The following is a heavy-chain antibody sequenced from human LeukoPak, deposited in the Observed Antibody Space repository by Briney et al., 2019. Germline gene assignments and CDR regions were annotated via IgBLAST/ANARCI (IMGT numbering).Heavy chain of an antibody. D-gene: IGHD3-9*01. V-gene: IGHV3-53*01. CDR2: IYSGGST. J-gene: IGHJ4*02. CDR1: GFTVSSNY. Sequence: GGSLRLSCAASGFTVSSNYMSWVRQAPGKGLEWVSVIYSGGSTYYADSVKGRFTISRDNSKNTLYLQMNSLRAEDTAVYYCAKSLYYDILTGPDYWGQGTLVTVSS. CDR3: AKSLYYDILTGPDY.